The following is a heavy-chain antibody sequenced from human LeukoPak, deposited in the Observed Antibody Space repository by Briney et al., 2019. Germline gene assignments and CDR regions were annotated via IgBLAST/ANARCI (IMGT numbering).Heavy chain of an antibody. CDR3: ATGGLGSYYDSSGPFDY. V-gene: IGHV3-23*01. CDR2: ISGSGGST. Sequence: PGGSLRLSCATSGFTFSSYAMSWVRQAPGKGLEWVSAISGSGGSTYYADSVKGRFTISRDNSKNTLYLQMNSLRAEDTAVYYCATGGLGSYYDSSGPFDYWGQGTLVTVSS. CDR1: GFTFSSYA. J-gene: IGHJ4*02. D-gene: IGHD3-22*01.